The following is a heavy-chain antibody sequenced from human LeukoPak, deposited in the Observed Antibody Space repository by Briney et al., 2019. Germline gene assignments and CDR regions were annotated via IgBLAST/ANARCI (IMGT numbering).Heavy chain of an antibody. D-gene: IGHD5-24*01. CDR1: GGSISSSSYY. CDR2: IYYSGST. V-gene: IGHV4-39*07. Sequence: SETLSLTCTVYGGSISSSSYYWGWIRQPPGKGLEWIGSIYYSGSTYYNPSLKSRVTISVDTSKNQFSLKLSSVTAADTAVYYCRAWLQLRALRDYWGQGTLVTVSS. J-gene: IGHJ4*02. CDR3: RAWLQLRALRDY.